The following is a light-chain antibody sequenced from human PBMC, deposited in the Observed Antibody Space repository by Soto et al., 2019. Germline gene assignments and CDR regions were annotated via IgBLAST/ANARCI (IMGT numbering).Light chain of an antibody. Sequence: EIVLTQSPATLSLSPGERATLSCRASQSVTSYLSWYQQKPGQAPRLFIYDASNRATGIPARFSGSGSGTDFTLTISSLEPEDFAVYYCQQRSNWPPTFGGGNKVEIK. CDR2: DAS. CDR1: QSVTSY. CDR3: QQRSNWPPT. V-gene: IGKV3-11*01. J-gene: IGKJ4*01.